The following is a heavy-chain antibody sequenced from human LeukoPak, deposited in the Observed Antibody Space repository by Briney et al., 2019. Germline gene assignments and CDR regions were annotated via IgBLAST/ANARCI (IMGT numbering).Heavy chain of an antibody. CDR2: IRYDGSNK. Sequence: SGGSLRLSCAASGFTFSSYGMHWVRQAPGKGLEWVAFIRYDGSNKYYADSVKGRFTISRDNSKNTLYLQMNSLRAEDTAVYYCAKDRNFYYYDSSGYPVLDHWGQGTLVTVSS. D-gene: IGHD3-22*01. J-gene: IGHJ4*02. CDR3: AKDRNFYYYDSSGYPVLDH. V-gene: IGHV3-30*02. CDR1: GFTFSSYG.